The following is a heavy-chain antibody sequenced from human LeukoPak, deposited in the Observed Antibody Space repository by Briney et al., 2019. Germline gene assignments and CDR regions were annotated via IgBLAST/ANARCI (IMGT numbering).Heavy chain of an antibody. Sequence: ASVKVSCKASGYTFTSYGISWVRQAPGQGLEWMGWISAYNGNTNYAQKLQGRVTMTTDTSTSTAYVELRSLRSDDTAVYYCARAVDTAMVKNNWFDPWGQGTLVTVSS. CDR1: GYTFTSYG. CDR3: ARAVDTAMVKNNWFDP. J-gene: IGHJ5*02. D-gene: IGHD5-18*01. V-gene: IGHV1-18*01. CDR2: ISAYNGNT.